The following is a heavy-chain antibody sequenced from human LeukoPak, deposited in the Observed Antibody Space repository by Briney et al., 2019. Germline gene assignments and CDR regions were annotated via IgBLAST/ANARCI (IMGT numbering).Heavy chain of an antibody. Sequence: AASVKVSCKASGYTFTSYGISWVRQAPGQGLEWMGWISAYNGNTNYAQKLQGRVTMTTDTSTSTASMELRSLRSDDTAVYYCARVPTGDGDYVTGAFDIWGQGTMVTVSS. CDR2: ISAYNGNT. V-gene: IGHV1-18*01. CDR1: GYTFTSYG. CDR3: ARVPTGDGDYVTGAFDI. J-gene: IGHJ3*02. D-gene: IGHD4-17*01.